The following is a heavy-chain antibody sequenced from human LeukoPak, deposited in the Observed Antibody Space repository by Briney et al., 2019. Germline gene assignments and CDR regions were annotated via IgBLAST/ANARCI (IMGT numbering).Heavy chain of an antibody. CDR3: ARGGVKKYCSGGSCYPGPYYFDY. CDR1: GGSISSGDYY. J-gene: IGHJ4*02. V-gene: IGHV4-30-4*08. D-gene: IGHD2-15*01. Sequence: SETLSLTCTVSGGSISSGDYYWSWIRQPPGKGLEWIGYIYYSGSTYYNPSLKSRVTISVDTSKNQFSLKLSSVTAADTAVYYCARGGVKKYCSGGSCYPGPYYFDYWGQGTLVTVSS. CDR2: IYYSGST.